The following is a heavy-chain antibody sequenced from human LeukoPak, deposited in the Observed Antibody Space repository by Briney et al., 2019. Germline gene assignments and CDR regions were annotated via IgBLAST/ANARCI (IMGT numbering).Heavy chain of an antibody. V-gene: IGHV4-34*01. CDR1: GGSFSGYY. Sequence: SETLSLTCAVYGGSFSGYYWSWIRQPPGKGLEWIGEINHSGSTNYNPSLKSRVTISVDTSKNQFSLKLSSVTAADTAVYYCAGAPRNVAFFYYYYYGMDVWGQGTTVTVSS. CDR2: INHSGST. CDR3: AGAPRNVAFFYYYYYGMDV. J-gene: IGHJ6*02. D-gene: IGHD2-15*01.